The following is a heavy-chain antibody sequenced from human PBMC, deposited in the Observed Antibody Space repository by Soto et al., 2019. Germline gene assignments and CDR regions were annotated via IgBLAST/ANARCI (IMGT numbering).Heavy chain of an antibody. CDR3: AREGFLWFGQFWNWFDP. Sequence: QVQLQESGPGLVKPSQTLSLTCTVSGGSISSGDYYWSWIRQPPGKGLEWIGYIYYSGSTYYNPYLKSRVTISVDTSKNQFSLKLSSVTAADTAVYYCAREGFLWFGQFWNWFDPWGQGTLVTVSS. J-gene: IGHJ5*02. D-gene: IGHD3-10*01. CDR2: IYYSGST. CDR1: GGSISSGDYY. V-gene: IGHV4-30-4*01.